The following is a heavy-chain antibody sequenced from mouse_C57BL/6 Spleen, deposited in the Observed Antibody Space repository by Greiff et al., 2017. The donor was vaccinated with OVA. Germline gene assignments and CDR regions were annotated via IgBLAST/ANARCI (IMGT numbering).Heavy chain of an antibody. Sequence: VMLVESGPGLVQPSQSLSITCTVSGFSLTSYGVHWVRQSPGKGLEWLGVIWSGGSTDYNAAFISRLSISKDNSKSQVFFKMNSLQADDTAIYYCARKDNYERGAMDYWGQGTSVTVSS. CDR2: IWSGGST. J-gene: IGHJ4*01. V-gene: IGHV2-2*01. CDR3: ARKDNYERGAMDY. CDR1: GFSLTSYG. D-gene: IGHD1-3*01.